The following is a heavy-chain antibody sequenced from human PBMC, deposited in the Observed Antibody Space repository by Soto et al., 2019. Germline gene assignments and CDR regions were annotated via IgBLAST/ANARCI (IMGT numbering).Heavy chain of an antibody. CDR2: IYHSGST. V-gene: IGHV4-4*02. J-gene: IGHJ4*02. CDR1: GGSISSSNW. CDR3: ASLGGRYYGDLSDY. D-gene: IGHD1-26*01. Sequence: QVQLQESGPGLVKPSGTLSLTCAVSGGSISSSNWWSWVRQPPGKGLEWIGEIYHSGSTNYNPSLTSRVTISVDKSQNQFSLKLSSVTAADTAVYYCASLGGRYYGDLSDYWGQGTLVPVSS.